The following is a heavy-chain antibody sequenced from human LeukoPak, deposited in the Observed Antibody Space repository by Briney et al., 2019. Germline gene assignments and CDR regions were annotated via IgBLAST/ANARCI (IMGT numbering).Heavy chain of an antibody. J-gene: IGHJ4*02. CDR3: ARFPVVDY. CDR2: IIPMFGTT. V-gene: IGHV1-69*13. Sequence: SVKVSCMASGGTFSSYAITWVRQAPGQGLEWMGGIIPMFGTTNSAQKFQGRVTITADESTSTAYMELSSLRSEDTAVYYCARFPVVDYWGQGTLVTVSS. CDR1: GGTFSSYA.